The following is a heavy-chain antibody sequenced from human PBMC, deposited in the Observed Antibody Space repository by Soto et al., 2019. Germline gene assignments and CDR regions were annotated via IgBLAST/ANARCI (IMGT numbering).Heavy chain of an antibody. CDR2: IYYSGST. CDR3: ARDGDEWYFDL. V-gene: IGHV4-59*01. Sequence: QVQLQESGPGLVKPSETLSLTCTVSGGSISSYYWSWIRQPPGKGLEWIGYIYYSGSTNYNPSLKSLVPIPVDTSKTQFSLKLSSVTAADTAVYYCARDGDEWYFDLWGRGTLVTVSS. J-gene: IGHJ2*01. D-gene: IGHD7-27*01. CDR1: GGSISSYY.